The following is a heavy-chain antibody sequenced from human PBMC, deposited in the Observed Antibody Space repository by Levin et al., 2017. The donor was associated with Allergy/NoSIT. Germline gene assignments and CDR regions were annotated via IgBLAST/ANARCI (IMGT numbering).Heavy chain of an antibody. CDR3: ARVKPVTGALPTYYDFWSWFDP. CDR2: IIPIFGTA. D-gene: IGHD3-3*01. CDR1: GGTFSSYA. J-gene: IGHJ5*02. V-gene: IGHV1-69*01. Sequence: KISCKASGGTFSSYAISWVRQAPGQGLEWMGGIIPIFGTANYAQKFQGRVTITADESTSTAYMELSSLRSEDTAVYYCARVKPVTGALPTYYDFWSWFDPWGQGTLVTVSS.